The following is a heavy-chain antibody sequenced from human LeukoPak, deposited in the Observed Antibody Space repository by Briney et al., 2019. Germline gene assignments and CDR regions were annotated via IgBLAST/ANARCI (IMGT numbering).Heavy chain of an antibody. CDR2: ISGSGGST. CDR3: ASHRSGSYNGLDPFDF. CDR1: GFTFSSYA. V-gene: IGHV3-23*01. Sequence: GGSLRLSCAVSGFTFSSYAMSWVRQAPGKGLEGVSAISGSGGSTYYADSVKGRFTISRDNSKNTLYLQMNSLKAEDRAVYYCASHRSGSYNGLDPFDFWGQGTVVTVSS. J-gene: IGHJ3*01. D-gene: IGHD1-26*01.